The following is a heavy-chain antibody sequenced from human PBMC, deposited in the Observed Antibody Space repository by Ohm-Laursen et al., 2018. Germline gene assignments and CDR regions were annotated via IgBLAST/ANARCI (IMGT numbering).Heavy chain of an antibody. J-gene: IGHJ6*02. CDR3: ASAYGSGRSYGMDV. CDR1: GFTFSSYW. D-gene: IGHD3-10*01. CDR2: INTDGSGT. Sequence: SLRLSCSASGFTFSSYWMHWVRQAPGKGLVWVSHINTDGSGTNYADSVKGRFAISRDNAKNTLSLQMNGLRAEDTAVYYCASAYGSGRSYGMDVWGQGTTVTVSS. V-gene: IGHV3-74*01.